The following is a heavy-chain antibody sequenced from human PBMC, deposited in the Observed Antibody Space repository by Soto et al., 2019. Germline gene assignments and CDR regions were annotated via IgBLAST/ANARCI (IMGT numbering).Heavy chain of an antibody. D-gene: IGHD5-18*01. CDR1: GYTFTDYA. CDR3: ARDTGYTFGSLNY. V-gene: IGHV1-3*01. J-gene: IGHJ4*02. CDR2: MNAGVGNT. Sequence: HVELVQSGADVKNPGASGTISCKASGYTFTDYALHWVRQAPGQRLEWMGWMNAGVGNTLYSQKFQGRITITRDTSASTAYMELNSLKSEDTAIYYCARDTGYTFGSLNYWGPGTLVTVSS.